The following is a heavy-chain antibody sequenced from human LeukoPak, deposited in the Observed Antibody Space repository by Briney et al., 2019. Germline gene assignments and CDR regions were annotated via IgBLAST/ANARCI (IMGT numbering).Heavy chain of an antibody. V-gene: IGHV3-23*01. D-gene: IGHD1-7*01. CDR1: GFTFINAW. CDR3: ARRNYASAFDI. CDR2: ISSGGGST. J-gene: IGHJ3*02. Sequence: GGSLRLSCAASGFTFINAWMHWVRQAPGMGLEWVSLISSGGGSTYYAESVKGRLTISRDNSKNTLYLQMNSLRAEDTAVYYCARRNYASAFDIWGQGTMVTVSS.